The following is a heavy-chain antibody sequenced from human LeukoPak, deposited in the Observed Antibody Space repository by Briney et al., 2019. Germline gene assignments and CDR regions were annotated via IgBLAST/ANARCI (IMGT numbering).Heavy chain of an antibody. Sequence: LGESLKISCKGSGYIFTSYWIGWVRQMPGKGLEWMGIIYPGDSDTRYSPSFQGQVTISADKSISTAYLQWSSLKASDTAMYYCARKGALLWFEHAFDIWGQGTMVTVSS. CDR1: GYIFTSYW. V-gene: IGHV5-51*01. J-gene: IGHJ3*02. D-gene: IGHD3-10*01. CDR2: IYPGDSDT. CDR3: ARKGALLWFEHAFDI.